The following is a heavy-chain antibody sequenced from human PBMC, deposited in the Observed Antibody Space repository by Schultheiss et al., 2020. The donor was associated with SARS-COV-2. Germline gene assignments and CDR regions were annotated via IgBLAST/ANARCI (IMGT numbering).Heavy chain of an antibody. V-gene: IGHV4-39*02. D-gene: IGHD3-3*01. CDR3: ARGNDFVYFFDS. CDR2: IYQNGNT. J-gene: IGHJ4*02. CDR1: GGSISSGTHF. Sequence: SETLSLTCTVSGGSISSGTHFWGWIRQPPGKGLEWIGVIYQNGNTFYNPSLESRVTLSVDTSKNHFSLRMTSVTAADTAIYYCARGNDFVYFFDSWGQGTLVTVSS.